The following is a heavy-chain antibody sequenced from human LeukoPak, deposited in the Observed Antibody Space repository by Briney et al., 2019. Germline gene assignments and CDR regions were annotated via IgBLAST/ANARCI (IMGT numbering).Heavy chain of an antibody. CDR2: ISYDGSNK. J-gene: IGHJ6*02. V-gene: IGHV3-30-3*01. CDR1: GFTFSSYA. Sequence: PGGSLRLSCAASGFTFSSYAMHWVRQAPGKGLEWVAVISYDGSNKYYADSVKGRFTISRDNSKNTLYLQMNSLRAEDTAVYYCARENCSGGSCYSAYYYGMDVWGQGTTVTVSS. CDR3: ARENCSGGSCYSAYYYGMDV. D-gene: IGHD2-15*01.